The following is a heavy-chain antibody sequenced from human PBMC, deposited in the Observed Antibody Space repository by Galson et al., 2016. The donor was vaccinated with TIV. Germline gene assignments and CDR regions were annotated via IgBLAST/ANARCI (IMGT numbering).Heavy chain of an antibody. CDR2: ISHDGSNK. J-gene: IGHJ6*02. CDR3: ARDFHAVYRSHYDLRSGNPTPFYHYDMDV. Sequence: SLRLSCAASGFTFSTYAIHWVRQAPGKGLEWVAVISHDGSNKYYADSVKGRFTISRDNYKNTLNLQMNSLRGEDTAVYYCARDFHAVYRSHYDLRSGNPTPFYHYDMDVWGQGTTVTVSS. D-gene: IGHD3-3*01. V-gene: IGHV3-30*01. CDR1: GFTFSTYA.